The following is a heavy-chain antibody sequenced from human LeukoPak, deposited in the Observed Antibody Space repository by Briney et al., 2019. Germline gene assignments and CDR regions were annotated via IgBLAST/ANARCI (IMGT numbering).Heavy chain of an antibody. CDR3: ARGYYTGNWFDP. CDR2: MNPNSGNT. V-gene: IGHV1-8*01. J-gene: IGHJ5*02. CDR1: GYTFTSYD. Sequence: ASVKVSCKASGYTFTSYDINWVRQATGQGLEWMGWMNPNSGNTGDAQKFQGRVTMTRNTSISTAYMELSSLRSEDTAVYYCARGYYTGNWFDPWGQGTLVTVSS. D-gene: IGHD1-26*01.